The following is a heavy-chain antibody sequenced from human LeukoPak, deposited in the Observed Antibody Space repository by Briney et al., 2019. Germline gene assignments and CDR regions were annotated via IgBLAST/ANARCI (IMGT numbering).Heavy chain of an antibody. Sequence: GGSLRLSCAASGFTFSSYWMSWVRQVPGKGLEWVANIKQDGSETTYADSVRGRFTIFRDNAKDSVYLQMNSLRAEDSATYYCVREGFYFFDFWGQGTLVTVSS. CDR1: GFTFSSYW. CDR3: VREGFYFFDF. CDR2: IKQDGSET. V-gene: IGHV3-7*01. J-gene: IGHJ4*01.